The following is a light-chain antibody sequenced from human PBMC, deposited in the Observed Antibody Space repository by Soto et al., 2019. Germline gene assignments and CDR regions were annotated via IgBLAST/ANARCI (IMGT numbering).Light chain of an antibody. J-gene: IGKJ4*01. Sequence: DIQLTQSPSFLSASVGDRVTITCGASQGISSYLAWYQQKPGKAPRLLIYAASTLQSGVPSRFSGSGSGTEFTLTISSLQHEDFATYYCQQLNSYPLTFGGGTKVEIK. CDR2: AAS. CDR3: QQLNSYPLT. V-gene: IGKV1-9*01. CDR1: QGISSY.